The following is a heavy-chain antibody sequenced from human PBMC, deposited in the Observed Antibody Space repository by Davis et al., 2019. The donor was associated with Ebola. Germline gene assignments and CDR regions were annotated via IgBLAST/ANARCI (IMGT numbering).Heavy chain of an antibody. CDR2: INPHNGNT. Sequence: ASVKVSCKASGGTFSSSAISWVRQAPGQGLEWMGWINPHNGNTNYAQNVQGRVTMTTDTSTSTAYMEVGILRSDDTAVYYCARAQFPTTSDHWGQGTLVTVSS. CDR1: GGTFSSSA. CDR3: ARAQFPTTSDH. J-gene: IGHJ4*02. D-gene: IGHD1-1*01. V-gene: IGHV1-18*01.